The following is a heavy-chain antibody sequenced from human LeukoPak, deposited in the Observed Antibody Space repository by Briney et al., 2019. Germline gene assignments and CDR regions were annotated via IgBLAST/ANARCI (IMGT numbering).Heavy chain of an antibody. D-gene: IGHD3-3*01. CDR3: ARVPLRFLEPFDY. J-gene: IGHJ4*02. CDR2: INHSGTT. CDR1: GGSVNGYY. Sequence: SETLSLTCSVYGGSVNGYYWSWNRQPPGKGLEWIGEINHSGTTNYNPSLKSRVTMSLDTSKNQFSLRLNSVTAADTAVYYCARVPLRFLEPFDYWGQGTLVTLSS. V-gene: IGHV4-34*01.